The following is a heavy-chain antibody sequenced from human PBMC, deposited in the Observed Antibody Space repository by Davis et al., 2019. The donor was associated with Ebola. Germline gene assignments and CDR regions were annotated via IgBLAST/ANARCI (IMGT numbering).Heavy chain of an antibody. D-gene: IGHD4-17*01. CDR2: INYSGGT. V-gene: IGHV4-34*01. J-gene: IGHJ5*02. Sequence: MPSETLSLTCAVYGGSFSGYYWSWIRQPPGKGLEWIGEINYSGGTNYSPSLKSRVTISADTSKNQFSLKLTSMTAADTAVYYCARAATVITGGWFDPWGQGTLVTVSS. CDR1: GGSFSGYY. CDR3: ARAATVITGGWFDP.